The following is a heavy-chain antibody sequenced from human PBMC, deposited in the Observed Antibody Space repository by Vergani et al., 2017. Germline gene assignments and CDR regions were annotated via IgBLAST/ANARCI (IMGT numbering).Heavy chain of an antibody. CDR2: VHRNGNT. CDR3: ARQQPYGSAHVDF. V-gene: IGHV4-38-2*01. J-gene: IGHJ4*02. CDR1: GYSVGSGYY. Sequence: QVDLQESGPGLVKSSETLSLNCAVSGYSVGSGYYWGWIRQPPGRGLEWLGCVHRNGNTYYTSSLRCRATISRDTSKNQFYLRLTSVTAADTAVYYCARQQPYGSAHVDFWVRGVLVTVSA. D-gene: IGHD3-10*01.